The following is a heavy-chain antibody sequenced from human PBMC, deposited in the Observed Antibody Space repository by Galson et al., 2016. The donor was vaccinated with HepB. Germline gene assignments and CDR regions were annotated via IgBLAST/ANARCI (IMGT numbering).Heavy chain of an antibody. Sequence: SLRLSCAASEFTFSSYAMSWVRQAPGKGLEWVSAISGGGNTYYADSVKGRFTIARDNSKNTLYLEMNSLRAEDTAAYYCAKCSKYGTDWYGGNDYWGQGTLVTVSS. CDR2: ISGGGNT. V-gene: IGHV3-23*01. D-gene: IGHD6-19*01. CDR3: AKCSKYGTDWYGGNDY. J-gene: IGHJ4*02. CDR1: EFTFSSYA.